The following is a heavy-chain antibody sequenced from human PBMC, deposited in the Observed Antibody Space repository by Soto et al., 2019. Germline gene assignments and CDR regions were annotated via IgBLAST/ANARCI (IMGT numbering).Heavy chain of an antibody. Sequence: VQLVESGGGVVQPGRSLRLSCAASGFTFSDYAMHWVRQAPGKGLEWVAVVSHDGRNTHYADSVKGRFTISRDSSKNTGSLEMTSLRAEDTDVYYCAKGGRQWLVTSAFNYWGQGALVTFSS. J-gene: IGHJ4*02. CDR2: VSHDGRNT. D-gene: IGHD6-19*01. V-gene: IGHV3-30*18. CDR1: GFTFSDYA. CDR3: AKGGRQWLVTSAFNY.